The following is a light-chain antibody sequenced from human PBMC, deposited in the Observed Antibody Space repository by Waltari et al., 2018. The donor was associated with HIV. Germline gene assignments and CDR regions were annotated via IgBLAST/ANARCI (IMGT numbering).Light chain of an antibody. CDR3: QSYDRNSQV. CDR2: EDN. CDR1: SGSIASNY. Sequence: NFMLAQPHSVSESPGKTITISCTRTSGSIASNYVQSYQRRPGSPPAPVIYEDNRRPSGVPDRFSGSIDSSSNSASLTISGLKTEDEADYYCQSYDRNSQVFGGGTKLTVL. V-gene: IGLV6-57*01. J-gene: IGLJ3*02.